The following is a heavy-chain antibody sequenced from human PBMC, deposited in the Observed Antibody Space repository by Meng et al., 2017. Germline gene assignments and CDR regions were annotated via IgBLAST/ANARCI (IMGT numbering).Heavy chain of an antibody. J-gene: IGHJ4*02. Sequence: GESLKISCAASGFTFSSYSMNWVRQAPGKGLEWVSSISSSSSYIYYADSVKGRFTISRDNAKNSLYLQMNSLRAEDTAVYYCARKRYSSGGYDYWGQGTLVTVSS. CDR1: GFTFSSYS. D-gene: IGHD6-19*01. V-gene: IGHV3-21*01. CDR3: ARKRYSSGGYDY. CDR2: ISSSSSYI.